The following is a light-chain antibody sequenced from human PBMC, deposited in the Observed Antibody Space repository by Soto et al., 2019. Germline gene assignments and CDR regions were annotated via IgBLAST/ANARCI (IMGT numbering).Light chain of an antibody. CDR1: QSVSSN. J-gene: IGKJ4*01. CDR2: GAS. Sequence: EIVMTQSPATLSVSPGERATLSCRASQSVSSNLAWYQQKPGQAPRLLVYGASTRATGIPARFSGSGSGTQFTLTISRLQSEDFAVYYCQQHNNWPLPFGGRTKVEIK. V-gene: IGKV3-15*01. CDR3: QQHNNWPLP.